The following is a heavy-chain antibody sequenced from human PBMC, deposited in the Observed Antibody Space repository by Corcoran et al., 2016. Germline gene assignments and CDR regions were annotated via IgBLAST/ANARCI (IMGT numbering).Heavy chain of an antibody. V-gene: IGHV3-53*01. Sequence: EVQLVESGGGLIQPGGSLRLSCAASGFPVSSNYMRWVRQAPGKGLEWVSVIYSGGSTYYADSVKGRFTIDRDTSTNTLYLQMNSLRAEDPAVDNCAVGLDVWRGHPYVMDAWCQGTMVTVSS. D-gene: IGHD3-3*01. CDR1: GFPVSSNY. CDR3: AVGLDVWRGHPYVMDA. J-gene: IGHJ6*02. CDR2: IYSGGST.